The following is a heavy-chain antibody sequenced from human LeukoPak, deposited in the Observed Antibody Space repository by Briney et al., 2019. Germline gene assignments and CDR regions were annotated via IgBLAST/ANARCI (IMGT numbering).Heavy chain of an antibody. CDR2: TYYRSRWYN. CDR1: GDSVSSKSAA. CDR3: ARATFQQEVNWFDP. J-gene: IGHJ5*02. Sequence: SQTLSLTCAISGDSVSSKSAAWNWLRQSPSRGLEWLGRTYYRSRWYNDYAVSMKSRIAINPDTSKNQFSLQLNSVTPEDTAVYYCARATFQQEVNWFDPWGQGTLVTVSS. V-gene: IGHV6-1*01. D-gene: IGHD2/OR15-2a*01.